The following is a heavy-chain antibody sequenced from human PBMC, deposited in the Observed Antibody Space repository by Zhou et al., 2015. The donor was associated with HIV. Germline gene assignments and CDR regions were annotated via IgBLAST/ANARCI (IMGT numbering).Heavy chain of an antibody. Sequence: QVQLVQSGAEVKKPGSSVKVSCKASGGTFSSYTISWVRQAPGQGLEWMGRIIPILGIANYAQKFQGRVTITADKSTSTAYMELSSLRSEDTAVYYCARDLGNSSSWYANFDYWGQGTLVTVSS. CDR2: IIPILGIA. V-gene: IGHV1-69*08. J-gene: IGHJ4*02. D-gene: IGHD6-13*01. CDR1: GGTFSSYT. CDR3: ARDLGNSSSWYANFDY.